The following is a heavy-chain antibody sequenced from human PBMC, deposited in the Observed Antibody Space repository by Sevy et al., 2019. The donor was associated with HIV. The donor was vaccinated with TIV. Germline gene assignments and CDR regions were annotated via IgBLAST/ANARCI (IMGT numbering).Heavy chain of an antibody. CDR1: GFAFSSYE. D-gene: IGHD5-12*01. CDR3: ARDLPPSATIVAHFDY. J-gene: IGHJ4*02. CDR2: ISSSGKSI. Sequence: GGSLILSCAASGFAFSSYEMNWVRQAPGKGLEWVSYISSSGKSISYADSVKGRFTISRDNAKNSLYLQMNSLRAEDTAVYYCARDLPPSATIVAHFDYWGQGILVTVSS. V-gene: IGHV3-48*03.